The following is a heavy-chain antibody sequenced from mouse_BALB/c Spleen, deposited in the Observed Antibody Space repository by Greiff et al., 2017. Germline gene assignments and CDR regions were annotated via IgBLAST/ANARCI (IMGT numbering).Heavy chain of an antibody. CDR2: ISDGGSYT. J-gene: IGHJ4*01. CDR1: GFTFSDYY. D-gene: IGHD2-1*01. V-gene: IGHV5-4*02. Sequence: EVNVVESGGGLVKPGGSLKLSCAASGFTFSDYYMYWVRQTPEKRLEWVATISDGGSYTYYPDSVKGRFTISRDNAKNNLYLQMSSLKSEDTAMYYCAREAGNLGDYYAMDYWGQGTSVTVSS. CDR3: AREAGNLGDYYAMDY.